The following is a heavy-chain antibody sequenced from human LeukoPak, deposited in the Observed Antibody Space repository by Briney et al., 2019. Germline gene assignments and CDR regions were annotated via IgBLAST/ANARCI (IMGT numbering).Heavy chain of an antibody. D-gene: IGHD6-6*01. CDR3: AKARYSSSPLMDV. CDR1: GFTFSSYG. V-gene: IGHV3-30*18. J-gene: IGHJ6*02. Sequence: GGSLRLPCAASGFTFSSYGMHWVRQAPGKGLEWVAVISYDGSNKYYADSVKGRFTISRDNSKNTLYLQMNSLRAEDTAVYYCAKARYSSSPLMDVWGQGTTVTVSS. CDR2: ISYDGSNK.